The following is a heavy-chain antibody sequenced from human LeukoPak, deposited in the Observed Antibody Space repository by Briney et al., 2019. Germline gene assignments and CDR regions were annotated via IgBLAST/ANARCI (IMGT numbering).Heavy chain of an antibody. J-gene: IGHJ4*02. CDR1: GFTLNRYW. D-gene: IGHD1-14*01. Sequence: PGGSLRLSCAASGFTLNRYWMSWVRQAPGKGLEWEANINEDGGERHYVDSVKGRFTISRDNAKNTLYLQMNSLRAEDTAVYYCARGGNLENWGGGTLVTVSS. CDR2: INEDGGER. V-gene: IGHV3-7*01. CDR3: ARGGNLEN.